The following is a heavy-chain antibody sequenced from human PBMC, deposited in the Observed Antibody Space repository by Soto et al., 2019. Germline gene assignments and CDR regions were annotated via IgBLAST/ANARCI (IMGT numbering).Heavy chain of an antibody. J-gene: IGHJ4*02. CDR1: GGSISVYY. CDR2: VYDTGRP. V-gene: IGHV4-59*01. D-gene: IGHD3-9*01. CDR3: ARGVGSSPPRY. Sequence: SETLSLTCTISGGSISVYYWSWLRQSPRQGLEWIGYVYDTGRPYYSPSLKGRVTISADTSKNQNSLTLTSATAAEPAVYYCARGVGSSPPRYWGRGTLVTVSS.